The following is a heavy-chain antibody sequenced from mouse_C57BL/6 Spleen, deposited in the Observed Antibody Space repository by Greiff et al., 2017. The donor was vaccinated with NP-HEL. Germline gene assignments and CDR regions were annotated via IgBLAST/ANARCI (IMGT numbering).Heavy chain of an antibody. CDR2: ISYDGRN. J-gene: IGHJ3*01. Sequence: EVKLQESGPGLVKPSQSLSLTCSVTGYSITSGYYWNWIRQFPGNKLEWMGYISYDGRNNYNPSLKNRISITRDTSKNQFFLKLNSVTTEDTATYYCARDAYGSSREFAYWGQGTLVTVSA. V-gene: IGHV3-6*01. CDR3: ARDAYGSSREFAY. D-gene: IGHD1-1*01. CDR1: GYSITSGYY.